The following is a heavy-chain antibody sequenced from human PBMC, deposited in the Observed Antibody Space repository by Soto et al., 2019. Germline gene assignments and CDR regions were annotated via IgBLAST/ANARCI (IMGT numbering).Heavy chain of an antibody. CDR1: GASMNRGSCL. CDR3: ARDSYEKSAGGFNDGFDV. D-gene: IGHD3-22*01. V-gene: IGHV4-30-2*06. Sequence: QLQLQESGPGLVKPSETLSLTCAVSGASMNRGSCLWNWIRRSPGKGLEWIGCIFYNGKTQYNPSLKSLLTISVDTSQNQFSLKLTSVTAADTAVYYCARDSYEKSAGGFNDGFDVWGQGTMVTVS. CDR2: IFYNGKT. J-gene: IGHJ3*01.